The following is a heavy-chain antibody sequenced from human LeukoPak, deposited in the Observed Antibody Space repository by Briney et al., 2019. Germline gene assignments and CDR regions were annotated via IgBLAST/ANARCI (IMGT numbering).Heavy chain of an antibody. CDR1: GASFSVNN. J-gene: IGHJ4*01. CDR2: INHSGTI. CDR3: ARYCGSENYCISY. Sequence: SETLSLTCAVYGASFSVNNWIWIRQPPGQGLEWIGEINHSGTITYKPSLKSRLTISADTSKNQFSLKLSSVTAADTAVYYCARYCGSENYCISYWGQGTLVTVSS. D-gene: IGHD3-10*01. V-gene: IGHV4-34*01.